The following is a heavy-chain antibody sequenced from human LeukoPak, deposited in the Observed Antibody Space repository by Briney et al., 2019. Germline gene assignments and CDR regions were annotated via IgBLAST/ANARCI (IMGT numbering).Heavy chain of an antibody. J-gene: IGHJ4*02. CDR3: ARYKVVVAATGGGFDY. V-gene: IGHV1-69*13. CDR2: IIPIFGTA. Sequence: ASVKVSCKASGGTFSSYAIGWVRQAPGQGLEWMGGIIPIFGTANYAQKFQGRVTITADESTSTAYMELSSLRSEDTAVYYCARYKVVVAATGGGFDYWGQGTLVTVSS. CDR1: GGTFSSYA. D-gene: IGHD2-15*01.